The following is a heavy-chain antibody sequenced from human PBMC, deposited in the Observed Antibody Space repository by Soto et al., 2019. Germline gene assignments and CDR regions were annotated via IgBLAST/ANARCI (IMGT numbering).Heavy chain of an antibody. CDR1: GGSISSYY. J-gene: IGHJ4*02. V-gene: IGHV4-59*01. CDR2: IFYSGST. Sequence: PSETLSLTCTVSGGSISSYYWSRIRQPPGKGLEWIGYIFYSGSTNYNPSLKSRVTISVDTSKNQFSLKLSSVTAADTAVYYCARDGYYYDSSGYQRVYYFDYWGQGTLVTVSS. D-gene: IGHD3-22*01. CDR3: ARDGYYYDSSGYQRVYYFDY.